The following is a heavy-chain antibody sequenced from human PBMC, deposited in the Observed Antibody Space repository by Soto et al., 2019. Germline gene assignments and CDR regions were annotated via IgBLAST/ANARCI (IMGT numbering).Heavy chain of an antibody. J-gene: IGHJ3*02. CDR2: ISAYNGKR. D-gene: IGHD5-12*01. CDR1: GYPFTIYG. V-gene: IGHV1-18*01. Sequence: QGQLLQSGDEVKTPGASVRVSCTASGYPFTIYGISWVRQAPGQGLEWVAWISAYNGKRDTAQKFQGRVTMTLDTSTDTAHMELGDLTSADTAVYYCARGRIVASIHDAFEIWGQGTKVTVSS. CDR3: ARGRIVASIHDAFEI.